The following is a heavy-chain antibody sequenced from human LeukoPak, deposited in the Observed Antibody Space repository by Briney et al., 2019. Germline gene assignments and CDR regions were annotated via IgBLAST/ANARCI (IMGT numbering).Heavy chain of an antibody. CDR3: ASSSPGYCDSTTCYKGAFDY. CDR2: ISAYTGNT. J-gene: IGHJ4*02. V-gene: IGHV1-18*01. Sequence: ASVKVSCKASGYTLTSYGISWVRQAPGQGLEWMGWISAYTGNTNYAQKLQGRVTMTTDTSTSTAYMELKSLRSDDTAVYYCASSSPGYCDSTTCYKGAFDYWGQGTLVTVSS. D-gene: IGHD2-2*02. CDR1: GYTLTSYG.